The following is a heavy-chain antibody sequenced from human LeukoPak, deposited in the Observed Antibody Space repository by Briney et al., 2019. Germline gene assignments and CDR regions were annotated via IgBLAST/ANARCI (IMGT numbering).Heavy chain of an antibody. J-gene: IGHJ4*02. CDR2: INPSGGTT. V-gene: IGHV1-46*01. CDR1: GYTFTSYG. D-gene: IGHD5-18*01. CDR3: ARAGYGRLFDY. Sequence: ASVKVSCKASGYTFTSYGISWVRQAPGQGLQWMGIINPSGGTTTHAQKFQGRVTMTWDTSTSTVYMELSSLRSDDTAVYYCARAGYGRLFDYWAREPWSPSPQ.